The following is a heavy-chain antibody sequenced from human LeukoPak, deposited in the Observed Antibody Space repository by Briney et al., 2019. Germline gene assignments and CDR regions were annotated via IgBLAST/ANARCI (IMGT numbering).Heavy chain of an antibody. CDR3: ARSGYYYGSGSYYSGAFDY. J-gene: IGHJ4*02. D-gene: IGHD3-10*01. V-gene: IGHV3-23*01. CDR1: GFTFSTYA. CDR2: LSGSGGST. Sequence: PGGSLRLSCAASGFTFSTYAMSWVRQAPGKGLEWVSALSGSGGSTFYADSVKGRFTISRDNAKNSLYLQMNSLRAEDTAVYYCARSGYYYGSGSYYSGAFDYWGQGTLVTVSS.